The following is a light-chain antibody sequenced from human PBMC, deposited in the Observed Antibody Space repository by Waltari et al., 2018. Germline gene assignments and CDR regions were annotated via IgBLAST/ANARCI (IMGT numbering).Light chain of an antibody. V-gene: IGKV1-12*01. Sequence: DVQLTQSPSSVSTSVGDRVTITCRASQAVSSWLAWYQQKPGKAPKLLIYGVSKLQGGVPARFSGSGSGTDFTLTISSLQPEDFAVYYCQQDYSIPLTFGGGTKVEIK. J-gene: IGKJ4*01. CDR3: QQDYSIPLT. CDR2: GVS. CDR1: QAVSSW.